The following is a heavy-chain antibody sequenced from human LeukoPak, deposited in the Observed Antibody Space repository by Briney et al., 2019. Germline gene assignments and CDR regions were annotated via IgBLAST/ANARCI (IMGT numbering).Heavy chain of an antibody. CDR2: IYYSGST. D-gene: IGHD2-21*02. CDR3: ARHYGRAYCGGDCYRYNWFDP. CDR1: GGSISSSSYY. Sequence: SETLSLTCTVSGGSISSSSYYWGWIRQPPGKGQEWIGSIYYSGSTCYNPSLKSRVTISVDTSKNQFSLKLSSVTAADTAVYYCARHYGRAYCGGDCYRYNWFDPWGQGTLVTVSS. J-gene: IGHJ5*02. V-gene: IGHV4-39*01.